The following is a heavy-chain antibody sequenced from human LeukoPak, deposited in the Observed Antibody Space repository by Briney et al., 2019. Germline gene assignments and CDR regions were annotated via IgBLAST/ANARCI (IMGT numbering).Heavy chain of an antibody. CDR2: IKQDGSEK. Sequence: GGSLRLSCAASGFTFSSYWMSWVRQAPGKGLEWVANIKQDGSEKYYGDSGKGRSTISRDNAKNSLYLRMNSLRAEDTAVYYCARVHSSYCSSTSCPIRYYFDYWGQGTLVTVSS. CDR1: GFTFSSYW. CDR3: ARVHSSYCSSTSCPIRYYFDY. D-gene: IGHD2-2*01. V-gene: IGHV3-7*01. J-gene: IGHJ4*02.